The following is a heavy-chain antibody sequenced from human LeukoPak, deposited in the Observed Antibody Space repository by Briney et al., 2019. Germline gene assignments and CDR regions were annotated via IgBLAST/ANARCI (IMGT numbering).Heavy chain of an antibody. CDR1: GFTFDDYG. CDR2: INWNGGST. D-gene: IGHD3-22*01. CDR3: ARGRHYYDSSGYYHLTQLDY. J-gene: IGHJ4*02. Sequence: GGSLRLSCAASGFTFDDYGMSWVRQAPGKGLEWVSGINWNGGSTGYADSVKGRFTISRDNAKNSLYLQMNSLRAEDTAVYYCARGRHYYDSSGYYHLTQLDYWGQGTLVTVSS. V-gene: IGHV3-20*04.